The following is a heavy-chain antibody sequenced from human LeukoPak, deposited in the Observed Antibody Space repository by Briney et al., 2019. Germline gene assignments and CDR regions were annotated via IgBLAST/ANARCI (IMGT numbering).Heavy chain of an antibody. CDR2: ISSSSSTI. CDR3: VSDTAMVRLDAFDI. Sequence: GGSLRLSCAASGFTFSSYSMNWVRQAPGKGLEWVSYISSSSSTIYYADSVKGRFTISRDNAKNSLYLQMNSLRAEDTAVYYCVSDTAMVRLDAFDIWGQGTMVTVSS. V-gene: IGHV3-48*04. J-gene: IGHJ3*02. D-gene: IGHD5-18*01. CDR1: GFTFSSYS.